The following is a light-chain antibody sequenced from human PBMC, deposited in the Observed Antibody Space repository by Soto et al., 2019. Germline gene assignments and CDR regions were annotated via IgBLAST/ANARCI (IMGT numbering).Light chain of an antibody. CDR2: GAS. Sequence: DIQMTQSPSSLSASIGDRVTITCQASQGISNSLNWFHHTPGKAPKLLIYGASNLETGVPPRFSGGGSGTEFTFTISSLQPEDIGTYYCQQYGDLPFTFGPGTKVAIK. CDR1: QGISNS. CDR3: QQYGDLPFT. V-gene: IGKV1-33*01. J-gene: IGKJ3*01.